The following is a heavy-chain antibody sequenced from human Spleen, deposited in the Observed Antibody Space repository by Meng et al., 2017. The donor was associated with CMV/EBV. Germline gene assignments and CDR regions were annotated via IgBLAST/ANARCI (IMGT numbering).Heavy chain of an antibody. V-gene: IGHV4-38-2*02. Sequence: SCTVSGYSISSGYYWGWIRQPPGKGLEWIGSIYHSGITFYNPSLKSRVTVSVDTSKNQFSLNLSSVTAADTAVYYCATSMTRAEGWLYWGQGTLVTVSS. CDR1: GYSISSGYY. CDR2: IYHSGIT. J-gene: IGHJ4*02. D-gene: IGHD5-12*01. CDR3: ATSMTRAEGWLY.